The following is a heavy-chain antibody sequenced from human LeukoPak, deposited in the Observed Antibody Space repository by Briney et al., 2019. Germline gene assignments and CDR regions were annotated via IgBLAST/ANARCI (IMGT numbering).Heavy chain of an antibody. CDR2: INSGGSP. J-gene: IGHJ4*02. CDR3: ARGGPFTGTISTPRASDY. Sequence: GGSLRLSCVASGFTVSSTYMSWVRQAPGKGLEWVSVINSGGSPFYADSVKGRFTISSDSSKNTVYLQMNRLRAEDTAAYHCARGGPFTGTISTPRASDYWGQGILVTVSS. D-gene: IGHD1/OR15-1a*01. V-gene: IGHV3-66*01. CDR1: GFTVSSTY.